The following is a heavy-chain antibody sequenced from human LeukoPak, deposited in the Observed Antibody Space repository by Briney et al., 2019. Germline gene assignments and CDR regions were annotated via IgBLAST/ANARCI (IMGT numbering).Heavy chain of an antibody. J-gene: IGHJ4*02. Sequence: GGSLRLSCAASGFPFSNSWMTWVRQAPEKGLEWVADTKLDGSEEYVDSVKGRFTISRDNAKKSVYLQMNSLTAEDTAVYYCAKHRWYHFDSWGQGTLVAVSS. CDR2: TKLDGSEE. CDR3: AKHRWYHFDS. V-gene: IGHV3-7*01. D-gene: IGHD3-16*02. CDR1: GFPFSNSW.